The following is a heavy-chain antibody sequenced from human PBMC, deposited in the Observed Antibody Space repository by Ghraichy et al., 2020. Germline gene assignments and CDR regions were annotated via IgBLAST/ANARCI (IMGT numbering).Heavy chain of an antibody. CDR2: VSYDGSNK. Sequence: GGSLRLSCEASGFTFSNYAMHWVRQAPGKGLEWVAVVSYDGSNKKYGDSVKGQFTISRDNSRNTVYLEMKSLRVEDTALYHCSKAQYTSSRNAPDVWGQGTMVTVSS. CDR1: GFTFSNYA. V-gene: IGHV3-30*18. D-gene: IGHD2-2*01. J-gene: IGHJ3*01. CDR3: SKAQYTSSRNAPDV.